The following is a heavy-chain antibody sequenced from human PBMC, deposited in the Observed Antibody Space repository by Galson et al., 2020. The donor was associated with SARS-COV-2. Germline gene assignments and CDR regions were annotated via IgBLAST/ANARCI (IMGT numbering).Heavy chain of an antibody. CDR2: IYYSGST. J-gene: IGHJ3*02. Sequence: SETLSLTCTVSGGSISSGGYYWSWIRQHPGKGLEWIGYIYYSGSTYYNPSLKSRVTISVDTSKNQFSLKLSSVTAADTAVYYCARDFCIREAAAAYGDAFDIWGQGTMVTVSS. CDR1: GGSISSGGYY. CDR3: ARDFCIREAAAAYGDAFDI. D-gene: IGHD6-13*01. V-gene: IGHV4-31*03.